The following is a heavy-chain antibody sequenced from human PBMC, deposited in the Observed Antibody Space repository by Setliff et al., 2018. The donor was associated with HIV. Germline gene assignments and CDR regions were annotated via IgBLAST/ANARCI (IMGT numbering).Heavy chain of an antibody. CDR3: VRDRELRTTRSLDF. V-gene: IGHV1-18*04. J-gene: IGHJ4*02. Sequence: ASVKVSCKASGYIFLNYDITWVRQAPGQELEWMGWISPDNGNTNYAQKIEGRVILTTDKSTNTVEMELRSLRSDDTAVYYCVRDRELRTTRSLDFWGPGTLVTVSS. D-gene: IGHD1-1*01. CDR1: GYIFLNYD. CDR2: ISPDNGNT.